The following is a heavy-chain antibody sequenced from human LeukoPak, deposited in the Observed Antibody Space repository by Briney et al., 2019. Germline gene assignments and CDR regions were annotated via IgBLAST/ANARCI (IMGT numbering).Heavy chain of an antibody. V-gene: IGHV5-51*01. J-gene: IGHJ5*02. CDR3: ARHLGNWFDP. Sequence: GESLKISCKVSGYSFTTYWIGWVRQMPGKGLEWMGGIYPADSDTKYSPSFQGQVTMSVDKSISTAYLHWSSLKVSDTAMYYCARHLGNWFDPWGQGTLVTVSS. CDR1: GYSFTTYW. CDR2: IYPADSDT. D-gene: IGHD3-16*01.